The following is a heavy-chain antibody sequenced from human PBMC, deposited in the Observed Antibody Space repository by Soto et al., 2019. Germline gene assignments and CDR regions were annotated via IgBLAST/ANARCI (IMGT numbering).Heavy chain of an antibody. Sequence: QVHLVASGGGLVKPGGSLRLSCVASGITLSDNYMTWIRQAPGKGLEWLSYISNSDYTTYYADSVKGRFTIARDNAKNSLDLQLNGQRVEDTAVYDCASGKWSLEYCGQGILVTVSS. J-gene: IGHJ4*02. CDR3: ASGKWSLEY. V-gene: IGHV3-11*01. CDR2: ISNSDYTT. D-gene: IGHD2-8*01. CDR1: GITLSDNY.